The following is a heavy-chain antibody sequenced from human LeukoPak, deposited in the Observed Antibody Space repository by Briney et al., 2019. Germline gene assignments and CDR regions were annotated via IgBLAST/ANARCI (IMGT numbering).Heavy chain of an antibody. CDR1: GFTFSSYA. D-gene: IGHD3-10*01. Sequence: PGGSLRPSCAASGFTFSSYAMHWVRQAPGKGLEWVAVISYDGSNKYYADSVKGRFTISRDNSKNTLYLQMNSLRAEDTAVYYCARDQVEGVLLWFGELSPLDYWGQGTLVTVSS. J-gene: IGHJ4*02. CDR3: ARDQVEGVLLWFGELSPLDY. CDR2: ISYDGSNK. V-gene: IGHV3-30-3*01.